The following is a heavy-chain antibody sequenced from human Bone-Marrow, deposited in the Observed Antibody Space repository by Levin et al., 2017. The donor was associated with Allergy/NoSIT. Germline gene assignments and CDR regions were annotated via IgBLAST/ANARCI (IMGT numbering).Heavy chain of an antibody. CDR2: IRPNSERT. CDR3: AREQGASGWYTVDF. D-gene: IGHD6-13*01. Sequence: GGSLRLSCAASGFTFGNHAMTWVRHAPGKGLEWVSTIRPNSERTYFADSVKGRFTVSRDDSMNMMYLQMISLRVDDAAVYYCAREQGASGWYTVDFWGQGTLVTVSS. V-gene: IGHV3-23*01. J-gene: IGHJ4*02. CDR1: GFTFGNHA.